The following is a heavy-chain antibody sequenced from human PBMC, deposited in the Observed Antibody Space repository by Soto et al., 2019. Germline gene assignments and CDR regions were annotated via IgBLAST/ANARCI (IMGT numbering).Heavy chain of an antibody. CDR2: INTNTGNP. J-gene: IGHJ6*02. CDR1: GYTFTSYA. CDR3: ARDFLYFDFLSGYYYYYYYGMDV. D-gene: IGHD3-3*01. Sequence: ASVKVSCKASGYTFTSYAMNWVRQAPGQGLEWMGWINTNTGNPTYAQGFTGRFVFSLDTSVSTAYLQICSLKAEDTAVYFCARDFLYFDFLSGYYYYYYYGMDVWGQGTTVTVSS. V-gene: IGHV7-4-1*01.